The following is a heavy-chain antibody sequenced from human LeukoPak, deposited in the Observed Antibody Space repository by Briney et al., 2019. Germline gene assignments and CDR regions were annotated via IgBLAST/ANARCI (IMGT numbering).Heavy chain of an antibody. Sequence: SETLSLTCAVYGGSFSGYFWSWIRQPPGKGLEWIGEINHSGSTNYNPSLKSRVTISVDTSKNQFSLKLSSVTAADTAVYYCARGYCSGGSCHQVFGWGQGTLVTVSS. CDR2: INHSGST. D-gene: IGHD2-15*01. V-gene: IGHV4-34*01. CDR1: GGSFSGYF. CDR3: ARGYCSGGSCHQVFG. J-gene: IGHJ4*02.